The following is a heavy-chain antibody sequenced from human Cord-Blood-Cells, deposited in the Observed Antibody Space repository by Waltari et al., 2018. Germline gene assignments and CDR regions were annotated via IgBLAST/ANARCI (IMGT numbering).Heavy chain of an antibody. CDR2: FDPEDGET. Sequence: QVQLVQSGAEVKKPGASVKVSCKVSGYTLTELSMHWVRQAPGKGLDWMGGFDPEDGETIYAQKFQGRVTMTEDTSTDTAYMELSSLRSEDTAVYYCATADQTYYYGSGSLYYFDYWGQGTLVTVSS. V-gene: IGHV1-24*01. J-gene: IGHJ4*02. D-gene: IGHD3-10*01. CDR1: GYTLTELS. CDR3: ATADQTYYYGSGSLYYFDY.